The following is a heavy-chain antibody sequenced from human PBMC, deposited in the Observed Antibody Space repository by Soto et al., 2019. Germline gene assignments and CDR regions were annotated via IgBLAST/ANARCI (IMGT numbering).Heavy chain of an antibody. CDR2: IYYSGST. CDR1: GGSISSSSYY. D-gene: IGHD3-9*01. J-gene: IGHJ4*02. Sequence: PSETLSLTCTVSGGSISSSSYYWGWIRQAPGKGLEWIGRIYYSGSTYYNPSLKSRITISVDTSKNQFSLKLSSVTAADTAVYYCVRFWLPPYSDALTDYTDAFDYWGQGTLVTVSS. V-gene: IGHV4-39*01. CDR3: VRFWLPPYSDALTDYTDAFDY.